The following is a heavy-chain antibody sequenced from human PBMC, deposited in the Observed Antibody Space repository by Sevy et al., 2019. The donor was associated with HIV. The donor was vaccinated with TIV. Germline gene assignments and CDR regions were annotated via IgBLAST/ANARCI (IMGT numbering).Heavy chain of an antibody. Sequence: GGSLRLSCAASGFTFSSYAMSWVRQAPGKGLEWVSAISGSGGSTYYADSVKGRFTISRDNSKNTLYLQMNSLRAEDTAVYYCAKGGGGERAGYSSGWYFDYWGQGTLVTVSS. D-gene: IGHD6-19*01. CDR3: AKGGGGERAGYSSGWYFDY. V-gene: IGHV3-23*01. CDR2: ISGSGGST. J-gene: IGHJ4*02. CDR1: GFTFSSYA.